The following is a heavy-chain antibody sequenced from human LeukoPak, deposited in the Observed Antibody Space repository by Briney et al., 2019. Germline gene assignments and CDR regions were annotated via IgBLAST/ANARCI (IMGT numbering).Heavy chain of an antibody. D-gene: IGHD2-2*01. CDR3: ARGPWIVVVPEYYFDY. Sequence: SVKVSCKASGYTFTSYDINWVRQAPGQGLEWMGGIIPIFGTANYAQKFQGRVTITTDESTSTAYMELSSLRSEDTAVYYCARGPWIVVVPEYYFDYWGQGTLVTVSS. CDR2: IIPIFGTA. CDR1: GYTFTSYD. J-gene: IGHJ4*02. V-gene: IGHV1-69*05.